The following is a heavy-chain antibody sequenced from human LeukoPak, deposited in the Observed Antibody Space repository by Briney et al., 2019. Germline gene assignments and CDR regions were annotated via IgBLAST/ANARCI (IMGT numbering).Heavy chain of an antibody. Sequence: ASVKVSCKSSGYTFTDYDINWVRQATGQGLEWMGWMNPDSGNTGYAQKFQGRVTMTRNTSINTAYMELNSLRSEDTAVYYCARRWNYKDSFDIWGQGKMVTVSS. CDR3: ARRWNYKDSFDI. CDR2: MNPDSGNT. CDR1: GYTFTDYD. J-gene: IGHJ3*02. V-gene: IGHV1-8*02. D-gene: IGHD3-22*01.